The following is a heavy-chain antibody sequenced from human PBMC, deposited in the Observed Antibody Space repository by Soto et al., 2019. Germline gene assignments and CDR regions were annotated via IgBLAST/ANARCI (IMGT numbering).Heavy chain of an antibody. CDR1: GGSISSSNW. V-gene: IGHV4-4*02. CDR2: IYHSGST. D-gene: IGHD6-6*01. CDR3: ARDQKEQLVDIYYYGMDV. Sequence: QVQLQESGPGLVKPSGTLSLTCAVSGGSISSSNWWSWVRQPPGKGLEWIGEIYHSGSTNYNPSLKSRVTISVDKSKNQYTLKLSSVTAADTAVYYCARDQKEQLVDIYYYGMDVWGQGTTVTVSS. J-gene: IGHJ6*02.